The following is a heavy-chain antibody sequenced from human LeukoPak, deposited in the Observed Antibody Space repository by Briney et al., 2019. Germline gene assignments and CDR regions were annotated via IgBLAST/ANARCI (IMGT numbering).Heavy chain of an antibody. D-gene: IGHD6-13*01. Sequence: SGGSLRLSCAASGFTFSSYSMNWIRQAPGKGLEWVSSISSSTSYIYYADSVKGRFTISKDNAKNSLYLQMNSLRAEDTAVYYCARGRSSSWSGWGQGTLVTVSS. CDR2: ISSSTSYI. CDR3: ARGRSSSWSG. CDR1: GFTFSSYS. V-gene: IGHV3-21*01. J-gene: IGHJ4*02.